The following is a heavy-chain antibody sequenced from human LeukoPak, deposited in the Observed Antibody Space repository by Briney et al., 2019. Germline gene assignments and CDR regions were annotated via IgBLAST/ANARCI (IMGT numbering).Heavy chain of an antibody. D-gene: IGHD2-2*01. CDR2: ISAYNGNT. CDR3: ARAPLVGGCSSTSCPLFDY. CDR1: GYTFTSYG. Sequence: ASVKVSCKASGYTFTSYGISWVRQAPGQGLEWMGWISAYNGNTNYAQKLQGRVTMTTDTSTSTAYMELRSLRSDDTAVYYCARAPLVGGCSSTSCPLFDYWGQGTLVTVSS. V-gene: IGHV1-18*01. J-gene: IGHJ4*02.